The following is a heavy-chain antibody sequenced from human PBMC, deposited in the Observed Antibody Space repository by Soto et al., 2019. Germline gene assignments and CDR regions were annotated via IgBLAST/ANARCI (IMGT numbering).Heavy chain of an antibody. CDR3: ARDLRSSSWHGYYFDY. Sequence: EVQLVESGGGLVQPGGSLRLSCAASGFTFSSYSMNWVRQAPGKGLEWVSYISSSSSTIYYADSVKGRFTISRDNAKNSLYLQMNSLRAEDTAVYYCARDLRSSSWHGYYFDYWGQGTLVTVSS. D-gene: IGHD6-13*01. CDR1: GFTFSSYS. CDR2: ISSSSSTI. V-gene: IGHV3-48*01. J-gene: IGHJ4*02.